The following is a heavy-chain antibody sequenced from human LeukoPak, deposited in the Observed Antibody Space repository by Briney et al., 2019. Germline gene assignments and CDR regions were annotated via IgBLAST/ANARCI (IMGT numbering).Heavy chain of an antibody. Sequence: SETLSLTCTVSGGSISSYYWSWIRQPPGKGLEWIGYIYYSGSTNYNPSLKSRVTISVDTSKNQFSLKLSSVTAADTAVYYCARQEYGGYVPFDYWGQGTLVTVSS. V-gene: IGHV4-59*08. CDR2: IYYSGST. CDR3: ARQEYGGYVPFDY. D-gene: IGHD5-12*01. J-gene: IGHJ4*02. CDR1: GGSISSYY.